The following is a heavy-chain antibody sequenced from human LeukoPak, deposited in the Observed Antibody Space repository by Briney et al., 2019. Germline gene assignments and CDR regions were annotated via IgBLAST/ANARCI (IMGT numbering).Heavy chain of an antibody. CDR3: AREGEAAAGSYFDY. CDR1: GFTFSSYA. J-gene: IGHJ4*02. Sequence: GGSLRLSCAASGFTFSSYAMNWVRQAPGKGLEWVAVISYDGSNKYYADSVKGRFTISRDNSKNTLYLQMNSLRAEDTAVYYCAREGEAAAGSYFDYWGQGTLVTVSS. V-gene: IGHV3-30-3*01. D-gene: IGHD6-13*01. CDR2: ISYDGSNK.